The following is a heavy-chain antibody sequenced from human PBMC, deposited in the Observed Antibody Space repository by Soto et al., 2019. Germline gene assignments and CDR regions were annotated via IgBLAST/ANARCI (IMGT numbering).Heavy chain of an antibody. CDR1: GFTFSTYN. CDR2: ISSSSSYI. D-gene: IGHD2-21*02. Sequence: EVQLVESGGGLVKPGGSLRLSRAASGFTFSTYNMNWVRQAPGKGLEWVSFISSSSSYIYYADSVKGRFTISRDNAKNSLYLQMDSPRAEDTAVYYCARGNGDFGYYFDYWGQGTLVTVSS. CDR3: ARGNGDFGYYFDY. J-gene: IGHJ4*02. V-gene: IGHV3-21*01.